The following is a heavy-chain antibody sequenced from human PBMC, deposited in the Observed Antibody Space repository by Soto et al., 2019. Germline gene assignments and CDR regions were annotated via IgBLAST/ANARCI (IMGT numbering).Heavy chain of an antibody. CDR2: ISRSGGCI. Sequence: PGGSLRLSCIASGFTFSRYEMNWVRQAPGKGLEWVSYISRSGGCIYYGDSVKGRFTISRDNSKNTLYLQMNSLRAEDTAVYYCVKDRMDHNSVWDPFDIWGQGTMVTVSS. V-gene: IGHV3-23*01. CDR3: VKDRMDHNSVWDPFDI. D-gene: IGHD1-20*01. J-gene: IGHJ3*02. CDR1: GFTFSRYE.